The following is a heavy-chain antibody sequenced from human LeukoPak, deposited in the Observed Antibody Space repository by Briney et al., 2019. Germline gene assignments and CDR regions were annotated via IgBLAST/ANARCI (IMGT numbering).Heavy chain of an antibody. CDR2: IYYSGST. V-gene: IGHV4-59*12. J-gene: IGHJ2*01. CDR3: ASLIVGARWYFDL. Sequence: SETLSLTCTVSGGSISSYYWTWIRQPPGKGLEWIGYIYYSGSTNYNPSLKSRVTISVDTSKNQFSLKLTSVTAADSAVYYCASLIVGARWYFDLWGRGTLVTVSS. CDR1: GGSISSYY. D-gene: IGHD1-26*01.